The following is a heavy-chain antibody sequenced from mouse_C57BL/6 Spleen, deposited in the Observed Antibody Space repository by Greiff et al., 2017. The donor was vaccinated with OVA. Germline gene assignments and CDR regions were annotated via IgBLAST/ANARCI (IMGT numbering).Heavy chain of an antibody. D-gene: IGHD1-1*01. V-gene: IGHV5-16*01. CDR3: ARAHYYGSSYDYFDY. CDR1: GFTFSDYY. CDR2: INYDGSST. Sequence: EVKLMESEGGLVQPGSSMKLSCTASGFTFSDYYMAWVRQVPEKGLEWVANINYDGSSTYYLDSLKSRFIISRDNAKNILYLQMSSLKSEDTATYYGARAHYYGSSYDYFDYWGQGTTLTVSS. J-gene: IGHJ2*01.